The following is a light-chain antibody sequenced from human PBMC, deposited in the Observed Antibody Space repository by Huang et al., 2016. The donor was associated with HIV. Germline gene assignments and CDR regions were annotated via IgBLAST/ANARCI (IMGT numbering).Light chain of an antibody. CDR1: QSILYSSNNKKY. Sequence: DIVMTQSPDSLAVSLGERATINCKSSQSILYSSNNKKYLAWYQQKPGQPPKHLIDGASTRGSGVPDRSSGGGSGTDFTLTISSLQAEDVAVYYCQQYYSSPLTFGGGTKVQIK. CDR2: GAS. V-gene: IGKV4-1*01. CDR3: QQYYSSPLT. J-gene: IGKJ4*01.